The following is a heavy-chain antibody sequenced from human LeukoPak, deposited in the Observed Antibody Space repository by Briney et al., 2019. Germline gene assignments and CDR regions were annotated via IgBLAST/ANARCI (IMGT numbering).Heavy chain of an antibody. CDR3: AKDLRIQLRYYYYYGMDV. V-gene: IGHV3-48*04. Sequence: GGSLRLSCAASGFTFSSYTMNWVRQAPGKGLEWVSYITASSSTIYYADSMKGRFTISRDNAENTLYLQMNSLRAEDTAVYYCAKDLRIQLRYYYYYGMDVWGQGTTVTVSS. D-gene: IGHD5-18*01. CDR1: GFTFSSYT. CDR2: ITASSSTI. J-gene: IGHJ6*02.